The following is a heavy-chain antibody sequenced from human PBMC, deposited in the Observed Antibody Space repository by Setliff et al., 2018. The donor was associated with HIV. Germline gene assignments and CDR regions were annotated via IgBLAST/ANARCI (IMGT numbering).Heavy chain of an antibody. CDR2: IYHSGST. CDR1: GYSISSGYF. D-gene: IGHD5-12*01. V-gene: IGHV4-38-2*01. CDR3: ARLPETWLQALWERGPYYFDY. Sequence: PSETLSLTCGVSGYSISSGYFWGWIRQPPGKGLEWIGSIYHSGSTYYSPSLKSRVTLSVDTSKNQFSLKLTSVTAADTAMYYCARLPETWLQALWERGPYYFDYWGQGTLVTVSS. J-gene: IGHJ4*02.